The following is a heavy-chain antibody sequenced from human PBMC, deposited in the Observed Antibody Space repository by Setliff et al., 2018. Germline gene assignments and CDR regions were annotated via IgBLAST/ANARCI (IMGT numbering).Heavy chain of an antibody. CDR1: GFTVSSDY. CDR3: VKGSSASRPYFFDY. V-gene: IGHV3-53*01. D-gene: IGHD2-2*01. CDR2: IYSGGDT. Sequence: GESLKISCAASGFTVSSDYMSWFRQAPGKGLEWVSVIYSGGDTYYADSVKGRFTISRDNSKNTLFLQMNSLRVEDTAVYYCVKGSSASRPYFFDYWGQGTVVTVSS. J-gene: IGHJ4*02.